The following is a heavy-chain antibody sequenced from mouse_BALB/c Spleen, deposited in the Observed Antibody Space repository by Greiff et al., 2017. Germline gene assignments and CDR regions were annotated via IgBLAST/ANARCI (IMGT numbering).Heavy chain of an antibody. D-gene: IGHD1-1*01. Sequence: EVQGVESGGGLVKPGGSLKLSCAASGFTFSSYTMSWVRQTPEKRLEWVATISSGGSYTYYPDSVKGRFTISRDNAKNTLYLQMSSLKSEDTAMYYCTRADYYGSSSHWYFDVWGAGTTVTVSS. CDR2: ISSGGSYT. J-gene: IGHJ1*01. CDR3: TRADYYGSSSHWYFDV. V-gene: IGHV5-6-4*01. CDR1: GFTFSSYT.